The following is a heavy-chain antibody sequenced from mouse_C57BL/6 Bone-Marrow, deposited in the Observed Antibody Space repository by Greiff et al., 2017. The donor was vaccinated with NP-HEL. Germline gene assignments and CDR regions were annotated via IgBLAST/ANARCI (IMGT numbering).Heavy chain of an antibody. CDR1: YTFTDYYM. J-gene: IGHJ2*01. V-gene: IGHV1-83*01. CDR3: RKYFFFDY. Sequence: VQLQQSGPELVKPGASVKMSCKASGYTFTDYYMHWVKQKPGKGLEWIGEIYPGSGNTYYNEKFKGKATLTADTSSSPAYMQLSSLTSEDSAVYFCARKYFFFDYWGQGTTLTVSS. D-gene: IGHD5-1-1*01. CDR2: YPGSGNTY.